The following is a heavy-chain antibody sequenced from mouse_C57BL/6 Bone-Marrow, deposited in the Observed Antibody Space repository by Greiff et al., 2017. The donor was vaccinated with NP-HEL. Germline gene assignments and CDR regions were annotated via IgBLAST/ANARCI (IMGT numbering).Heavy chain of an antibody. CDR3: ARGGSYYGYDEGAMDY. D-gene: IGHD2-2*01. V-gene: IGHV1-82*01. CDR2: IYPGDGDT. J-gene: IGHJ4*01. Sequence: VKLMESGPELVKPGASVKISCKASGYAFSSSWMNWVKQRPGKGLEWIGRIYPGDGDTNYNGKFKGKATLTADKSSSTAYMQLSSLTSEDSAVYFCARGGSYYGYDEGAMDYWGQGTSVTVSS. CDR1: GYAFSSSW.